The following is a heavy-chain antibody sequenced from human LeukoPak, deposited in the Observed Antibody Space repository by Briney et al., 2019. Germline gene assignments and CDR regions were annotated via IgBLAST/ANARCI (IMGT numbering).Heavy chain of an antibody. D-gene: IGHD6-19*01. CDR2: ISYDGSNK. CDR1: GFTFGSYG. J-gene: IGHJ4*02. V-gene: IGHV3-30*18. Sequence: GGSLRLSCAASGFTFGSYGMHWVRQAPGKGLEWVAVISYDGSNKYYADSVKGRFTISRDNSKNTLYLQMNSLRAEDTAVYYCAKDLAVAGQIDYWGQGTLVTVSS. CDR3: AKDLAVAGQIDY.